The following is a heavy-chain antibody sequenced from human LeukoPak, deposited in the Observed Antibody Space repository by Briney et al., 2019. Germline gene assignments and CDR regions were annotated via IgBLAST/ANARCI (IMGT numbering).Heavy chain of an antibody. CDR2: IIPIFGTA. V-gene: IGHV1-69*05. D-gene: IGHD3-22*01. Sequence: ASVKVSCKASGGTFSSYAISWVRQAPGQGLEWMGGIIPIFGTANYAQKFQGRVTITRNTSISTAYMELSSLRSEDTAVYYCARGIRGYYDSSGYLDYWGQGTLVTVSS. CDR1: GGTFSSYA. J-gene: IGHJ4*02. CDR3: ARGIRGYYDSSGYLDY.